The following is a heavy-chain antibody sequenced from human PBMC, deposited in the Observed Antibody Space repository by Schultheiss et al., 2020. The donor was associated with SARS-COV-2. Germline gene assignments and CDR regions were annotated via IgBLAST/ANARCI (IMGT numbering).Heavy chain of an antibody. CDR2: IYHSGST. CDR1: GGSISKGGYY. J-gene: IGHJ5*02. CDR3: ARSPGYGDYVRLWFDP. Sequence: SETLSLTCTVSGGSISKGGYYWNWIRQHPGKGLEWIGHIYHSGSTYYNPSLKSRVTISVDTSKNQFSLKLSSVTAADTAVYYCARSPGYGDYVRLWFDPWGQGTLVTVPQ. V-gene: IGHV4-31*03. D-gene: IGHD4-17*01.